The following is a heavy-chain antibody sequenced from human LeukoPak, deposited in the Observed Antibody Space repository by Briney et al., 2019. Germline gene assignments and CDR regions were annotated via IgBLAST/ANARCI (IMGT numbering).Heavy chain of an antibody. V-gene: IGHV3-48*03. CDR3: AELGITMIGGV. J-gene: IGHJ6*04. Sequence: GGSLRLSCAASGFTFSSYEMNWVRQAPGKGLEWVSYITSIGSTIYYADSVKGRFTISRDNAKNSLYLQMNSLRAEDTAVYYCAELGITMIGGVWGKGTTVTISS. CDR1: GFTFSSYE. CDR2: ITSIGSTI. D-gene: IGHD3-10*02.